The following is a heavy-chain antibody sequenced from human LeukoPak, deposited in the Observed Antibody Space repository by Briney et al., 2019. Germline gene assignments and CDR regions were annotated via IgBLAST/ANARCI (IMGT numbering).Heavy chain of an antibody. CDR2: SYPGDSDT. CDR3: ARLGRGYSYGQTD. CDR1: GYSFTSYW. Sequence: GESLKISCKGSGYSFTSYWIGWVRQMPGKGLEWMGISYPGDSDTRYSPSFQGQVTISADKSIRTAYLQWSSLKASATAMYYCARLGRGYSYGQTDWGQGTLVTVSS. V-gene: IGHV5-51*01. D-gene: IGHD5-18*01. J-gene: IGHJ4*02.